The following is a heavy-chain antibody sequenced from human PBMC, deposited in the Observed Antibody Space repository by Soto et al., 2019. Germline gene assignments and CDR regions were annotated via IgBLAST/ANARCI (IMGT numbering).Heavy chain of an antibody. CDR3: TRDIPGYCTNGVCWNWFDP. D-gene: IGHD2-8*01. J-gene: IGHJ5*01. CDR1: GFTFGDYA. CDR2: IRSKAYGGTT. Sequence: PGGSLRLSCTASGFTFGDYAMSWFRQAPGKGLEWVGFIRSKAYGGTTEYAASVKGRFTISRDDSKSIAYLQMNSLKTEDTAVYYCTRDIPGYCTNGVCWNWFDPRGRGTLVTVSS. V-gene: IGHV3-49*03.